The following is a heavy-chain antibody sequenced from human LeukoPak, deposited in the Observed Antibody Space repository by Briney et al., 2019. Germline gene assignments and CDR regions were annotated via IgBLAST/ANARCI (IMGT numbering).Heavy chain of an antibody. V-gene: IGHV5-51*01. Sequence: GESLKISCKGSGYTFTNNWIGWVRQMPGKGLEWMGIIYPGDSDTRYSPSFQGQVTISADKSISTTYLQWSSLKASDTAMYYCARQDGSGSFSDDYWGQGTLVTVSS. CDR1: GYTFTNNW. J-gene: IGHJ4*02. D-gene: IGHD3-10*01. CDR2: IYPGDSDT. CDR3: ARQDGSGSFSDDY.